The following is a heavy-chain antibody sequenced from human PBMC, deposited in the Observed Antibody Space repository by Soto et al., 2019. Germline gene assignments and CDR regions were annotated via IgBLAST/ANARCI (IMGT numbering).Heavy chain of an antibody. J-gene: IGHJ3*02. V-gene: IGHV4-39*01. CDR2: IYYSGIT. CDR1: GGSISGGIYY. Sequence: SETLSLTCTVSGGSISGGIYYWDGIRHPPGKGLEWIGSIYYSGITYCNPSLKSRVTIFVDTSKNQFSLKLSSVTAADTAVYYCARHHLSRKVFHIWGQGTMVTVSS. CDR3: ARHHLSRKVFHI.